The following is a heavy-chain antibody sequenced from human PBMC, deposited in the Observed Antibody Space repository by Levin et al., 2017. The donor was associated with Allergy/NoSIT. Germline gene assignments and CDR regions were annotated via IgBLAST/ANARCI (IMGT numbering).Heavy chain of an antibody. CDR3: ARGWAIVGATELGNFDY. CDR2: IWYDGSNK. D-gene: IGHD1-26*01. Sequence: PGGSLRLSCAASGFTFSSYGMHWVRQAPGKGLEWVAVIWYDGSNKYYADSVKGRFTISRDNSKNTLYLQMNSLRAEDTAVYYCARGWAIVGATELGNFDYWGQGTLVTVSS. CDR1: GFTFSSYG. J-gene: IGHJ4*02. V-gene: IGHV3-33*01.